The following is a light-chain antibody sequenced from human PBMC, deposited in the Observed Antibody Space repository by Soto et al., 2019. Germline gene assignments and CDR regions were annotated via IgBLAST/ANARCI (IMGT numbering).Light chain of an antibody. Sequence: AIQLTQSPSSLSASVGDRVTITCRASQGISSALAWYQQKPGKAPKLLIYDASSLESGVPSRFSGSGSGTDFTLTISSLQPEDFATYYCPQFNSYRTFGQGTRLEIK. J-gene: IGKJ5*01. V-gene: IGKV1-13*02. CDR2: DAS. CDR3: PQFNSYRT. CDR1: QGISSA.